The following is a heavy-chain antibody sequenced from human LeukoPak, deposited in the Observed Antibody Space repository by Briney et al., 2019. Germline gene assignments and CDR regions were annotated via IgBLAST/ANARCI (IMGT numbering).Heavy chain of an antibody. CDR2: INSDGSST. J-gene: IGHJ4*02. D-gene: IGHD6-13*01. V-gene: IGHV3-74*01. Sequence: GGSLRLSCAASGFTFSSYWMHWLRQAPGKGLVWVSRINSDGSSTSYADSVKGRFTISRDNAKNTLYLQMNSLRAEDTAVYYCARGSEYSSSWYDYWGQGTLVTVSS. CDR1: GFTFSSYW. CDR3: ARGSEYSSSWYDY.